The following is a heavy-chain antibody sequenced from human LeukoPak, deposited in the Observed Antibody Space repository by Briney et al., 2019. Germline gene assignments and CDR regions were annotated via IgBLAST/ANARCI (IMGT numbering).Heavy chain of an antibody. CDR3: AREEYYYDSSGYFLPPDY. CDR2: INWNGGST. CDR1: GFTFDDYG. J-gene: IGHJ4*02. D-gene: IGHD3-22*01. V-gene: IGHV3-20*04. Sequence: GGSLRLSCAASGFTFDDYGMSWVRQAPGKGLEWVSGINWNGGSTGYADSVKGRFTISRDNAKNSLYLQMNSLRAEDTALYYCAREEYYYDSSGYFLPPDYWGQGTLVTVSS.